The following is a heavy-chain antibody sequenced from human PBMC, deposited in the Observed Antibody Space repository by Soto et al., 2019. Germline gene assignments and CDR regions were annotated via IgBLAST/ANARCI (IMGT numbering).Heavy chain of an antibody. CDR1: GFTFSSYA. CDR2: ISGGGGDST. Sequence: EVHLLESGGGLVQPGESLTLSCAASGFTFSSYAMSWVRQAPGKGLEWVSAISGGGGDSTYYADSVKGRLIITNDNSKNTLYLQMSSLRADDTAVYYCAKELAMIGKGAFEMWGQGTMVTVSS. D-gene: IGHD2-21*01. V-gene: IGHV3-23*01. CDR3: AKELAMIGKGAFEM. J-gene: IGHJ3*02.